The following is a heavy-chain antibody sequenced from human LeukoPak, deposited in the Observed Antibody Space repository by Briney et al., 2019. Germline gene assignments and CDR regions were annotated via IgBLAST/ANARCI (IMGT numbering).Heavy chain of an antibody. CDR2: ISYDGSNK. CDR3: ARVPAASEDY. D-gene: IGHD2-2*01. J-gene: IGHJ4*02. Sequence: PGGSLGLSCAASGFTFSSYAMHWVRQAPGKGLEWVAVISYDGSNKYYADSVKGRFTISRDNSKNTLYLQMNSLRAEDTAVYYCARVPAASEDYWGQGTLVTVSS. V-gene: IGHV3-30-3*01. CDR1: GFTFSSYA.